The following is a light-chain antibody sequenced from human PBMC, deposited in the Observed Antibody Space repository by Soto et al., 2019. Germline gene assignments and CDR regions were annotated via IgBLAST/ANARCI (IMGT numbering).Light chain of an antibody. V-gene: IGKV3-15*01. CDR3: QQYNNWPWT. CDR2: GAS. J-gene: IGKJ1*01. Sequence: EIVMTQSRATLSVSQAGRATLSCRASQSISDTLAWSQQTPGQASRLLIYGASKRATGFPARFSGSGSGTDFTLTISSPQSEDFAVYYCQQYNNWPWTFGQGTKVDIK. CDR1: QSISDT.